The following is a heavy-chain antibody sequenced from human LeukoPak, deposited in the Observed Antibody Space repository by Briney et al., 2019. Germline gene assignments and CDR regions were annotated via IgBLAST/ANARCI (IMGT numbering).Heavy chain of an antibody. J-gene: IGHJ4*02. V-gene: IGHV3-21*01. D-gene: IGHD3-3*01. CDR2: IDSSSSNI. CDR3: ARVPGGLEWADFDY. CDR1: GFTLSSYW. Sequence: GGSLRLSCAASGFTLSSYWMHWVRQAPGKGLEWVSCIDSSSSNINYADSVKGRFTISRDNAKNSLYLQMNCLRAEDTAVYYCARVPGGLEWADFDYWGQGTLVTVSS.